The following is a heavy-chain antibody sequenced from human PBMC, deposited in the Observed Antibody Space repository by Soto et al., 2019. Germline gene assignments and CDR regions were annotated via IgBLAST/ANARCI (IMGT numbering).Heavy chain of an antibody. V-gene: IGHV3-9*01. CDR1: GFTFDDNA. CDR3: AISQDRGGRTTFIY. Sequence: SLRLYCAGSGFTFDDNAMHWVRQAPEKGLEWVSGINWKSDIGYADSVKGRFTISRDNAENSLYLQMNSLRAEDTDLYYCAISQDRGGRTTFIYWGQGTQVTVSS. J-gene: IGHJ4*02. D-gene: IGHD3-16*01. CDR2: INWKSDI.